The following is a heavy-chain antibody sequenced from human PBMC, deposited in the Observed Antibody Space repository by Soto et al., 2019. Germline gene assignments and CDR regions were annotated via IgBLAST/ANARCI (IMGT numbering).Heavy chain of an antibody. J-gene: IGHJ4*02. CDR1: NYTFTSYG. Sequence: QIQLVQSGTEVKYPGASVKVSCKASNYTFTSYGFNWVRQAPGQGIEWIGWISAYNGYTNYEKKFQGRVTMTTDASTRTAYMERRRLGFDDPAVYYCARGSRRWRVCDFWGQGTLVGVSS. D-gene: IGHD6-19*01. V-gene: IGHV1-18*01. CDR3: ARGSRRWRVCDF. CDR2: ISAYNGYT.